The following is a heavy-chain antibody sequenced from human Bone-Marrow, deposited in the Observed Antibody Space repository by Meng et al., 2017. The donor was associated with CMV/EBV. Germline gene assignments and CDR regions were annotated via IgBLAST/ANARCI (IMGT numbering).Heavy chain of an antibody. CDR3: ARDMATITIFGVAGVGMDG. CDR1: GYTFTGYY. Sequence: ASVKVSCKASGYTFTGYYMHWVRQAPGQGLEWMGWINPNSGGTNYAQKFQGRVTMTRDTPISTAYMELSRLRSDDTAVYYCARDMATITIFGVAGVGMDGWGQGTTVTVAS. CDR2: INPNSGGT. D-gene: IGHD3-3*01. J-gene: IGHJ6*02. V-gene: IGHV1-2*02.